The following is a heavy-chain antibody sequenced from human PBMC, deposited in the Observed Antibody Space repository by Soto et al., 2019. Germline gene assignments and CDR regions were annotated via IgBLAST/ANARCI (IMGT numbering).Heavy chain of an antibody. CDR2: IYYSGST. CDR1: GGSISSYY. CDR3: ARDRNCSGGSCYASNWFDP. D-gene: IGHD2-15*01. J-gene: IGHJ5*02. V-gene: IGHV4-59*01. Sequence: SETLSLTCTVSGGSISSYYWSWIRQPPGKGLEWIGYIYYSGSTNYNPSLKSRVTISVDTSKNQFSLKLSSVTAADTAVYYCARDRNCSGGSCYASNWFDPWGQGTLVTVSS.